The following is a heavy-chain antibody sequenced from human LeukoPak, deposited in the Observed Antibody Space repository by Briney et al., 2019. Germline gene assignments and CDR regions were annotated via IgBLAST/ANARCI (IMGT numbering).Heavy chain of an antibody. CDR1: GGTFSSYA. J-gene: IGHJ4*02. CDR3: ARARGGPIES. Sequence: ASVKVSCKASGGTFSSYAISWVRQAPGQGLEWMGIINPSGGSTSYAQKFQGRVTMTRDTSTSTVYMELSSLRSEDTAVYYCARARGGPIESWGQGTLVTVSS. CDR2: INPSGGST. V-gene: IGHV1-46*01. D-gene: IGHD3-10*01.